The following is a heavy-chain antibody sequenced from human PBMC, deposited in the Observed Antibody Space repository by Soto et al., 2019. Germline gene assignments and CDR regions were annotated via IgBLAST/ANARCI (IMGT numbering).Heavy chain of an antibody. CDR3: ARMDVDSGHSFDY. CDR1: GYTFTSYG. V-gene: IGHV1-18*01. CDR2: ISAYNGNT. Sequence: QVQLVQSGAEVKKPGASVKVSCKASGYTFTSYGISWVRQAPGQGLEWMGWISAYNGNTNYAQKHQGRVTMTTNTSTITAYMERRSLRSDDTAVYYCARMDVDSGHSFDYWGQGPLVTVSS. J-gene: IGHJ4*02. D-gene: IGHD5-18*01.